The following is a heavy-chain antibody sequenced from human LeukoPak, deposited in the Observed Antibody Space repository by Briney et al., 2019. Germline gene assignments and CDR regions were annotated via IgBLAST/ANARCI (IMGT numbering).Heavy chain of an antibody. Sequence: GGSLRLSRAASGFTFSSYSMNWVRQAPGKGLEWVSSISSSSSYIYYADSVKGRFTISRDNAKNSLYLQMNSLRAEDTAVYYCARVVPAAYDAFDIWGQGTMVTVSS. CDR1: GFTFSSYS. D-gene: IGHD2-2*01. CDR2: ISSSSSYI. V-gene: IGHV3-21*01. J-gene: IGHJ3*02. CDR3: ARVVPAAYDAFDI.